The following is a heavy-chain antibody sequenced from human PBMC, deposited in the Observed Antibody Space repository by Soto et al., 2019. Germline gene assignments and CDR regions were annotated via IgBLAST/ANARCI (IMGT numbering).Heavy chain of an antibody. D-gene: IGHD2-15*01. J-gene: IGHJ6*02. CDR2: ISYDGSNK. CDR1: GFTFSSYA. V-gene: IGHV3-30-3*01. CDR3: ARDRDYCSGGSCYFDFWSNQGSYGMDV. Sequence: GGSLRLSCAASGFTFSSYAMHWVRQAPGNGLEWVAVISYDGSNKYYADSVKGRFTISRDNSKNTLYLQMNSLRAEDTAVYYCARDRDYCSGGSCYFDFWSNQGSYGMDVWGQGTTVTVSS.